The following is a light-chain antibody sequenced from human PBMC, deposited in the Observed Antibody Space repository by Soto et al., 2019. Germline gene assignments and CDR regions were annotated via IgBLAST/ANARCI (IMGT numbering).Light chain of an antibody. CDR3: KQYGSSPT. J-gene: IGKJ1*01. CDR1: QSVSSNY. V-gene: IGKV3-20*01. Sequence: DIVLTQSPGTLSLSPGERATLSCRSSQSVSSNYLAWYQQKPDQAPRLVIYDVSGRATGIPDRFSGSGSGTAFTLTISRLEPEDSAVYYWKQYGSSPTFGQGTKVEIK. CDR2: DVS.